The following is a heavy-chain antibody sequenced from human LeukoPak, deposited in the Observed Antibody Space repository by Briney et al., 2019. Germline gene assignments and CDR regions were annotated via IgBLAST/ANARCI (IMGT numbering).Heavy chain of an antibody. CDR1: GDSISSDYC. CDR2: IHHSRNT. CDR3: ARGGITIFCTLFY. V-gene: IGHV4-38-2*02. J-gene: IGHJ4*02. D-gene: IGHD3-9*01. Sequence: SETLSLTCLVSGDSISSDYCWGWIRQSPGKGLEWIGSIHHSRNTYYNPSLKRRVTLSVDTSKDQFSLRLNSVTAADAAVYYYARGGITIFCTLFYWGQGTMVTVSS.